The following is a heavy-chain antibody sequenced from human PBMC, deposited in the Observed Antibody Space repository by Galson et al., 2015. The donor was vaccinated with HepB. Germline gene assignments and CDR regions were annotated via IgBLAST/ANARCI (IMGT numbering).Heavy chain of an antibody. Sequence: SLRLSCAASGFTFSSYAMSWVRQAPGKGLEWVSAISGSGGSTYYADSVKGRFTISRDNSKNTLYLQMNSLRAEDTAVYYCAKDFVSTPNTYYDFWSGAGRYWGQGTLVTVSS. V-gene: IGHV3-23*01. CDR1: GFTFSSYA. D-gene: IGHD3-3*01. CDR3: AKDFVSTPNTYYDFWSGAGRY. J-gene: IGHJ4*02. CDR2: ISGSGGST.